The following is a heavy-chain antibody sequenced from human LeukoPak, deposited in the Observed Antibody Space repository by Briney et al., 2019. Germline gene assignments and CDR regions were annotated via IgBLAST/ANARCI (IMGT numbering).Heavy chain of an antibody. CDR2: ISGSGGST. Sequence: GGSLRLSCAASGFTFSSYGMSWVRQAPGKGLEWVSAISGSGGSTFYADSVKGRFTISRDNSKNTLYLQMNSLRDEDTAVYYCARAGPDYGDYGLTFYWYFDLWGRGTLVTVSS. J-gene: IGHJ2*01. V-gene: IGHV3-23*01. D-gene: IGHD4-17*01. CDR1: GFTFSSYG. CDR3: ARAGPDYGDYGLTFYWYFDL.